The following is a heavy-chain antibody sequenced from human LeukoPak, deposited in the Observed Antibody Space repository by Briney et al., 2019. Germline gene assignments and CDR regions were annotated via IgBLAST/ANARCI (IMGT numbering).Heavy chain of an antibody. V-gene: IGHV3-23*01. D-gene: IGHD3-3*01. CDR3: AKGHTTTFGVVIRNYYYMDV. CDR1: GFTFSSYA. CDR2: FSGSGGRT. Sequence: GGSLRLSCAASGFTFSSYAMSWVRQAPGKGLEWVSSFSGSGGRTYYADSVKGRFTISRDNSKNTLYLQMNSLRAEDTAVYYCAKGHTTTFGVVIRNYYYMDVWGKGTTVTVS. J-gene: IGHJ6*03.